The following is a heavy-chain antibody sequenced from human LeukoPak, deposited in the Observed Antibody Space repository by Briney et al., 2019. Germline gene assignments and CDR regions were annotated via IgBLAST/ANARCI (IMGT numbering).Heavy chain of an antibody. D-gene: IGHD6-6*01. Sequence: NPSETLSLTCTVSGASISSSSYYWGWIRQPPGKGLEWIGSIYYSGSTYYNPSLKSRVTISVDTSKNQFSLKLSSVTAADTAVYYCARDPGWEYSRDPLGQGTLVTVSS. J-gene: IGHJ5*02. CDR2: IYYSGST. CDR1: GASISSSSYY. CDR3: ARDPGWEYSRDP. V-gene: IGHV4-39*07.